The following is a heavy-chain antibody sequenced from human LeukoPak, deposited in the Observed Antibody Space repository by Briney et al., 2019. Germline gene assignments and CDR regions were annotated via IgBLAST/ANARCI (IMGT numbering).Heavy chain of an antibody. J-gene: IGHJ5*02. V-gene: IGHV3-21*04. D-gene: IGHD2-2*01. CDR1: GFTFSSYS. CDR3: ARVTVPRYCSSTSCYRFWFDP. Sequence: GGSLRLSCAASGFTFSSYSMNWVRQAPGKGLEWVSSISSSSSYIYYADSVKGRFTISRDNAKNSLYLQMNSLRSDDTAVYYCARVTVPRYCSSTSCYRFWFDPWGQGTLVTVSS. CDR2: ISSSSSYI.